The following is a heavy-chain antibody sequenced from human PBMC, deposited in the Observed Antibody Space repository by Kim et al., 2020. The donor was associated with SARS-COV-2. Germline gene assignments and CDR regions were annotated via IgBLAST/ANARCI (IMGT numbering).Heavy chain of an antibody. V-gene: IGHV5-51*01. CDR3: ARHGRQVPAAEDY. J-gene: IGHJ4*02. Sequence: PSFQGQVTISADKSISTAYLQWSSLKASDTAMYYCARHGRQVPAAEDYWGQGTLVTVSS. D-gene: IGHD2-2*01.